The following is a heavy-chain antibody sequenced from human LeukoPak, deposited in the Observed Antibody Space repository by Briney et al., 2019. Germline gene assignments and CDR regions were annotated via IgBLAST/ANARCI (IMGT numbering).Heavy chain of an antibody. CDR2: IYYSGST. CDR3: ASLNGSGYYFDY. V-gene: IGHV4-59*08. D-gene: IGHD3-3*01. CDR1: GGSISSYY. J-gene: IGHJ4*02. Sequence: SETLSLTCTVSGGSISSYYWSWIRQPPGKGLEWIGYIYYSGSTNYNPSLKSRVTISVDTSKNQFSLKLSSVTAADTAVYYCASLNGSGYYFDYWGQGTLVTVSS.